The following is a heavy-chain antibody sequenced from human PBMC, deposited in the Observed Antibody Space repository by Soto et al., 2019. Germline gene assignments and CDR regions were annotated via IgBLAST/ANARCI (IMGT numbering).Heavy chain of an antibody. CDR1: GFTFSSYS. Sequence: GGSLRLSCAASGFTFSSYSMNWVRQAPGKGLEWVSYISSSSSTIYYADSVKGRFTISRDNAKNSLYLQMNSLRDEDTAVYYCASLDPYIYNYDFWSGYSTGNTPHYGMDVWGQGTTVTVSS. D-gene: IGHD3-3*01. V-gene: IGHV3-48*02. CDR3: ASLDPYIYNYDFWSGYSTGNTPHYGMDV. CDR2: ISSSSSTI. J-gene: IGHJ6*02.